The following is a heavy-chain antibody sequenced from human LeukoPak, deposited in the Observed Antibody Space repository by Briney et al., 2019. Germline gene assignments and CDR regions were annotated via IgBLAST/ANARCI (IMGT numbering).Heavy chain of an antibody. J-gene: IGHJ3*02. CDR3: ARGGSYLSAFDI. Sequence: GGSLRLSCAASGFTFSSYSMNWVRQAPGKGLEWVSYISSSSSTIYYADSVKGRFAISRDNAKNTLYLQMNSLRAEDTAVYYCARGGSYLSAFDIWGQGTMVTVSS. CDR2: ISSSSSTI. V-gene: IGHV3-48*01. CDR1: GFTFSSYS. D-gene: IGHD1-26*01.